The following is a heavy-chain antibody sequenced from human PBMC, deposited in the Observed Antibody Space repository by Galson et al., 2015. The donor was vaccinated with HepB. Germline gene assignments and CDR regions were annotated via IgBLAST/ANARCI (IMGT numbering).Heavy chain of an antibody. CDR1: GFTFDDYA. Sequence: SLRLSCAAPGFTFDDYAMHWVRQAPGKGLEWVSGISWNSGSIGYADSVKGRFTISRDNAKNSLYLQMNSLRAEDTALYYCAKDRGAAGTDLVAFEIWGQGTMVTVSS. CDR2: ISWNSGSI. V-gene: IGHV3-9*01. J-gene: IGHJ3*02. D-gene: IGHD6-13*01. CDR3: AKDRGAAGTDLVAFEI.